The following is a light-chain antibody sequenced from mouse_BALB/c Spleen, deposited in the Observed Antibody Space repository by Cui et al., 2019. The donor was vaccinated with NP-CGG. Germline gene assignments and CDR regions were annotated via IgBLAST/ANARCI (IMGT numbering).Light chain of an antibody. CDR2: GTN. Sequence: QAVLTQDSDLTTSPGGTVTLTCRSSTGAVTTSNYANWVQEKPDHLFTGLIGGTNNRAPGVPARFSGSLIGDKAALTITGAQTEDEAIYFCALWYSNHWVFGGGTKLTVL. V-gene: IGLV1*01. CDR3: ALWYSNHWV. CDR1: TGAVTTSNY. J-gene: IGLJ1*01.